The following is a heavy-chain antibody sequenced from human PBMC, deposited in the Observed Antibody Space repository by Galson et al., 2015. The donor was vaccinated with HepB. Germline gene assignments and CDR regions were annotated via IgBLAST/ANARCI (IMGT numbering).Heavy chain of an antibody. CDR2: INRRSTYI. J-gene: IGHJ4*02. CDR1: GFNFSTKS. V-gene: IGHV3-21*06. CDR3: TRGGYYDSTGTVFDY. Sequence: SLRLSCAASGFNFSTKSMNWVRQVPGGGLEWVSSINRRSTYIYYAGTVEGRFTISRDNARNSLYLQMNSLRAEDTALYYCTRGGYYDSTGTVFDYWGQGTQVTVSS. D-gene: IGHD3-22*01.